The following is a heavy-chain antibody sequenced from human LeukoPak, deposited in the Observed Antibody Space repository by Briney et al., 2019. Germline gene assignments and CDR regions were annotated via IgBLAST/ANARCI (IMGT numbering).Heavy chain of an antibody. Sequence: GGSLRLSCAASGFTFDDHGMSWVRQAPGKGLEWVSGINWNGGSTGYADSVKGRFTISGDNAKNSLYLQMNSLRAEDTALYYCARGGHDCSSTSCYPYYWGQGTLVTVSS. D-gene: IGHD2-2*01. CDR2: INWNGGST. J-gene: IGHJ4*02. V-gene: IGHV3-20*04. CDR1: GFTFDDHG. CDR3: ARGGHDCSSTSCYPYY.